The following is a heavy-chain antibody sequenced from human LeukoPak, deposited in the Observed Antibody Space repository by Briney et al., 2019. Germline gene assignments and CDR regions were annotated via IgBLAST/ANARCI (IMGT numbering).Heavy chain of an antibody. CDR3: ARDMTSTPNWFDP. D-gene: IGHD4-11*01. CDR1: GGSFSGYY. Sequence: SETLSLTCAVYGGSFSGYYWSWTRQPPGKGLEWIGEINHSGSTNYNPSLKSRVTISVDTSKNQFSLKLSSVTAADTAVYYCARDMTSTPNWFDPWGQGTLVTVSS. CDR2: INHSGST. J-gene: IGHJ5*02. V-gene: IGHV4-34*01.